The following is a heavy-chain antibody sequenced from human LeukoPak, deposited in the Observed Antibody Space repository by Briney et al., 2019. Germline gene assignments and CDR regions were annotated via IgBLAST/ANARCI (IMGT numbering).Heavy chain of an antibody. D-gene: IGHD6-19*01. Sequence: ASVKVSCKASGYTFTSYGISWVRQAPGQGLEWMGWINPNSGGTNYAQKFQGRVTMTRDTSISTAYMELSRLRSDDTAVYYCARDTPLSSSYFDYWGQGTLVTVSS. V-gene: IGHV1-2*02. CDR1: GYTFTSYG. CDR2: INPNSGGT. J-gene: IGHJ4*02. CDR3: ARDTPLSSSYFDY.